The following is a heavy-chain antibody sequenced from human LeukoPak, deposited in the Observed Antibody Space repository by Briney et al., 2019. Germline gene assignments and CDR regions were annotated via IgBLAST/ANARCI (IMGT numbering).Heavy chain of an antibody. CDR1: GFTFSSYW. CDR2: IKQDGSEK. D-gene: IGHD3-22*01. CDR3: AREGWDDSSGYLDY. J-gene: IGHJ4*02. Sequence: GGSLTLSCAASGFTFSSYWMSWVRQAPGKGLEWVANIKQDGSEKYYVDSVKGRFTISRDNAKNSLYLQMNSLRAEDTAVYYCAREGWDDSSGYLDYWGQGTPVTVSS. V-gene: IGHV3-7*01.